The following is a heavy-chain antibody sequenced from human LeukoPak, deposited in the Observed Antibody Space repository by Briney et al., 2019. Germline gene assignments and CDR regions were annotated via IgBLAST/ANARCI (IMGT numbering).Heavy chain of an antibody. D-gene: IGHD3-16*01. CDR1: GLTLCNYW. V-gene: IGHV3-7*02. J-gene: IGHJ4*02. CDR3: AIWGADQNY. Sequence: GGSLRLSCAVSGLTLCNYWMNWVRQAPGKGLEWVANINPDGGEERYVDSVRGRFVISRDNGKNSLHLQMNSLRAEDTAVYYCAIWGADQNYWGQGTLVTVSS. CDR2: INPDGGEE.